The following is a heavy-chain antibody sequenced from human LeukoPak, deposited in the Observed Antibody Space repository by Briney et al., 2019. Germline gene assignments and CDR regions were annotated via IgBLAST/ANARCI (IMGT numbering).Heavy chain of an antibody. Sequence: SETLSLTCAVSGYSITSAYYWGWIRQPPGKGLEWIGSMYQSGSTYYNPSLKSRVTISVDTSKNQFSLKLSSVTAADTAVYYCARGPGTIFGVERGFDPWGQGTLVTVSS. CDR2: MYQSGST. J-gene: IGHJ5*02. D-gene: IGHD3-3*01. CDR1: GYSITSAYY. CDR3: ARGPGTIFGVERGFDP. V-gene: IGHV4-38-2*01.